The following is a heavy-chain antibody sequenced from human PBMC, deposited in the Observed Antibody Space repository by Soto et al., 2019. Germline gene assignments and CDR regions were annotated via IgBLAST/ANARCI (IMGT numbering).Heavy chain of an antibody. CDR1: GFTLRTYA. Sequence: QVQLVESEGGVVQPGRSLRLSCTASGFTLRTYAMHWVRQAPGKGLEWVAVISYDGKFEYYGDSVKGRFTISRDNSRNTVYLQMNSLTTEDTAVYYCARELTVFGVVTPDYWGQGTLVTVSS. V-gene: IGHV3-30*04. J-gene: IGHJ4*02. CDR3: ARELTVFGVVTPDY. CDR2: ISYDGKFE. D-gene: IGHD3-3*01.